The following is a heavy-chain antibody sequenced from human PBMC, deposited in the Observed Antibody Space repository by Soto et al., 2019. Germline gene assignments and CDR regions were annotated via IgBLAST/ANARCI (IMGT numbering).Heavy chain of an antibody. J-gene: IGHJ6*02. CDR2: IYSGGST. Sequence: GGSLRLSCAASGFTVSSNYMSWVRQAPGKGLEWVSVIYSGGSTYYADSVKGRFTISRDNSKNTLYLQMNSLRAEDTAVYYCARDRIPTSMDVWGQGTTVTVSS. CDR1: GFTVSSNY. CDR3: ARDRIPTSMDV. V-gene: IGHV3-66*01.